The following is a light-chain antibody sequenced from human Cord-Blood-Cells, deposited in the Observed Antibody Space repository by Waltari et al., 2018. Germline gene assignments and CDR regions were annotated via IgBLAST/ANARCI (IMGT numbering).Light chain of an antibody. CDR3: QTWGTVPYV. CDR2: LNSDGSH. V-gene: IGLV4-69*01. J-gene: IGLJ1*01. Sequence: QLVLTQSPPASASLGASVKLTCTLSSGHSSYAIAWHQQQPEKGPRYLMKLNSDGSHSKGDGIPDRFSGSSSGAERYLTISSLQSEDEADYYCQTWGTVPYVFGTGTKVTVL. CDR1: SGHSSYA.